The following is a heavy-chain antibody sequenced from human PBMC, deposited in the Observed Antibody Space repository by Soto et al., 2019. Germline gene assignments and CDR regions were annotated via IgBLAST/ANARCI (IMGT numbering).Heavy chain of an antibody. Sequence: ASVKVSFKVSGYSLTELSMHWVRQAPGKGLEWMGGFDPEDGETIYAQKFQGRVTMTEDTSTDTAYMELSSLRSEDTAVYYCATDISLLRYFDWSTDYWGQGTLVTVSS. CDR2: FDPEDGET. D-gene: IGHD3-9*01. CDR3: ATDISLLRYFDWSTDY. J-gene: IGHJ4*02. V-gene: IGHV1-24*01. CDR1: GYSLTELS.